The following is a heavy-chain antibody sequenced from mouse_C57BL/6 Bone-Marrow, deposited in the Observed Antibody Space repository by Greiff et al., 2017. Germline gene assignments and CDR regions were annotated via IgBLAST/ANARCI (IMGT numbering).Heavy chain of an antibody. D-gene: IGHD1-1*01. CDR2: IYTRSGNT. Sequence: VKLMESGAELARPGASVKLSCKASGYTFTSYGISWVKQRTGQGLEWIGEIYTRSGNTYYNEKFKGKVTLTADKSSSTAYMELRSLTSEDSEVYFCARASFITTVVDFDYWGQGTTLTVSS. J-gene: IGHJ2*01. CDR3: ARASFITTVVDFDY. V-gene: IGHV1-81*01. CDR1: GYTFTSYG.